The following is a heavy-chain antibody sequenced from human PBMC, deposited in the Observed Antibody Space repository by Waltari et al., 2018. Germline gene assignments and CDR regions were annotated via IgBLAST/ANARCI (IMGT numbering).Heavy chain of an antibody. CDR2: INHSGST. CDR1: GGSFSGYY. V-gene: IGHV4-34*01. CDR3: ARHPIWFGGPRFDY. J-gene: IGHJ4*02. D-gene: IGHD3-10*01. Sequence: VQLQQWGAGLLKPSETLSLTCAVYGGSFSGYYWSWLRQPPGKGLEWIGEINHSGSTNYNPSLKSRVTISVDTSKNQFSLKLSSVTAADTAVYYCARHPIWFGGPRFDYWGQGTLVTVSS.